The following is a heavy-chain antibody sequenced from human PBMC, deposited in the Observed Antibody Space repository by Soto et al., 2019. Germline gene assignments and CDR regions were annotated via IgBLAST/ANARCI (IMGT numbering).Heavy chain of an antibody. CDR1: GFTFSSYG. D-gene: IGHD5-18*01. CDR3: AKGSTAMTYFDY. Sequence: QVQLVESGGGVVQPGRSLRLSCAASGFTFSSYGMHWVRQAPGKGLEWVAVISYDGSNKYYADSVKGRFTISRDNSKNTMDLQMNSLRAEDTAVYYCAKGSTAMTYFDYWGQGTLVTVS. J-gene: IGHJ4*02. CDR2: ISYDGSNK. V-gene: IGHV3-30*18.